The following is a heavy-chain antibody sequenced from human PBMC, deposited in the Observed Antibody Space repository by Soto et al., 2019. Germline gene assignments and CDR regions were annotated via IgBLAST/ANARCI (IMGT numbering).Heavy chain of an antibody. CDR2: ISGSGGST. J-gene: IGHJ5*02. CDR3: AKGAFPSIAVDSTYNWFDP. D-gene: IGHD6-19*01. V-gene: IGHV3-23*01. Sequence: GGSLRLSCAASGFTFSSYAMSWVRQAPGKGLEWVSAISGSGGSTYYADSVKGRFTISRDNSKNTLYLQMNSLRAEDTAVYYCAKGAFPSIAVDSTYNWFDPWGQGTLVTVSS. CDR1: GFTFSSYA.